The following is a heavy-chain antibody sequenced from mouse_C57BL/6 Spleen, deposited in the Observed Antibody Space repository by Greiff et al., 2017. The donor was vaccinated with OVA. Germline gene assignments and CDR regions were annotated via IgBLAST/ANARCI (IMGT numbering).Heavy chain of an antibody. CDR2: ISYDGSN. J-gene: IGHJ1*03. CDR1: GYSITSGYY. D-gene: IGHD1-1*01. Sequence: ESGPGLVKPSQSLSLTCSVTGYSITSGYYWNWIRQFPGNKLEWMGYISYDGSNNYNPSLKNRISITRDTSKNQFFLKLNSVTTEDTATYYCARAYGSSPWWYFDVWGTGTTVTVSS. V-gene: IGHV3-6*01. CDR3: ARAYGSSPWWYFDV.